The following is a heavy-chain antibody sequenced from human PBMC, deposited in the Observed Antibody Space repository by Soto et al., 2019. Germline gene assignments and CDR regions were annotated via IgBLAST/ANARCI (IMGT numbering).Heavy chain of an antibody. V-gene: IGHV3-64D*08. CDR3: VKGNQLLRYYFEF. Sequence: GGSMRLSCSVSGITFRNYAMHWVRQAPGRGLEYVSGITSDGDNTWHADSVKDRFTISRGNSDDTLYLQMSSLRVEDTAKYYCVKGNQLLRYYFEFWGPRTLVTVSS. D-gene: IGHD2-15*01. CDR2: ITSDGDNT. J-gene: IGHJ4*01. CDR1: GITFRNYA.